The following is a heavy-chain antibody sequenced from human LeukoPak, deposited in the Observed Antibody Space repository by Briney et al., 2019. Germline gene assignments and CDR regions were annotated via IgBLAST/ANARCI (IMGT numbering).Heavy chain of an antibody. CDR2: ISSSSSYI. CDR1: GFTFSSYS. V-gene: IGHV3-21*01. CDR3: ARESEGVGYYFDY. D-gene: IGHD3-10*01. J-gene: IGHJ4*02. Sequence: PGGSLRLSCAASGFTFSSYSMNWVRQAPGKGLEWVSSISSSSSYIYYADSVKGRFTISRDNAKNSLYLQMNSLRAEDTAVYYCARESEGVGYYFDYWGQGTLVTVSS.